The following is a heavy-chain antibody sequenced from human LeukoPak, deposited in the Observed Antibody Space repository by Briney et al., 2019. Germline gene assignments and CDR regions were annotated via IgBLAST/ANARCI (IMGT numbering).Heavy chain of an antibody. V-gene: IGHV3-23*01. CDR1: GFTFSGYS. J-gene: IGHJ4*02. Sequence: AGGSLRLSCAASGFTFSGYSMNWVRQAPGKGLEWVSAISGSGGSTYYADSVKGRFTISRDNSKNTLYLQMNSLRAEDTAIYYCAKESSLLRGPTVIYYFDFWGQGTLVTVSS. D-gene: IGHD3-10*01. CDR3: AKESSLLRGPTVIYYFDF. CDR2: ISGSGGST.